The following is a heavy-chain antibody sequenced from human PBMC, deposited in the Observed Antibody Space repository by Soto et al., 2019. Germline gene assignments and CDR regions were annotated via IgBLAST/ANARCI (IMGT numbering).Heavy chain of an antibody. CDR2: LYSGGST. V-gene: IGHV3-53*01. J-gene: IGHJ6*02. CDR1: GFSVSDNY. D-gene: IGHD2-2*01. CDR3: ARTSSSTGNNYYYYALDV. Sequence: GGSLRLSCAASGFSVSDNYVSWVRQAAGKGLEWVSVLYSGGSTYYADSVRGRFTISRDNSKNTVFLQMNSLRPEDTAVYYCARTSSSTGNNYYYYALDVWGQGTTVTVSS.